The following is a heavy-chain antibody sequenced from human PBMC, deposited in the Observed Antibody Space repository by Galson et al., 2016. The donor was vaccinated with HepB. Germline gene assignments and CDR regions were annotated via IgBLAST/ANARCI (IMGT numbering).Heavy chain of an antibody. D-gene: IGHD1-1*01. V-gene: IGHV3-11*06. CDR2: ISSSSSDT. CDR1: GFTFSDYN. CDR3: ARDGTTGAFDV. J-gene: IGHJ3*01. Sequence: SLRLSCAASGFTFSDYNMSWIRQAQGKGLEWVSNISSSSSDTNYADSVKGRFTISRDNAKNSLYLQMNSLRAEDTGVYYCARDGTTGAFDVWGQGTLVT.